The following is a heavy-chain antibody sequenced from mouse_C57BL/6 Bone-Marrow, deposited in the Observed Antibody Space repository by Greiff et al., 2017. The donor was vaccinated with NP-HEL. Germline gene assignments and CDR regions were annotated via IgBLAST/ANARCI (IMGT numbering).Heavy chain of an antibody. Sequence: VQLQQSGAELVRPGASVKLSCTASGFNIKDDYMHWVKQRPEQGLEWIGWIDPENGDTEYASKFQGKATITADTSSNTAYLQLSSLTSEDTAVYYCTTGYYYYASSYFDSWGQGTTLTVSS. D-gene: IGHD1-1*01. CDR3: TTGYYYYASSYFDS. CDR2: IDPENGDT. V-gene: IGHV14-4*01. J-gene: IGHJ2*01. CDR1: GFNIKDDY.